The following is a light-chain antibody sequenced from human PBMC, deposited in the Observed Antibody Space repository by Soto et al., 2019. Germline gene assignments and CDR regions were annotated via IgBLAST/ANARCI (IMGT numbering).Light chain of an antibody. CDR1: HAISNS. CDR2: GAS. V-gene: IGKV1-27*01. Sequence: DIQMTQSPSSLSASVGDRVTITCRASHAISNSLAWYQQTPGRVPKLLVYGASFLQSGVPSRFSGSGSGTDFTLTISSLQPEDVATYYCQRYNSAPFTFGPGTKVDIK. J-gene: IGKJ3*01. CDR3: QRYNSAPFT.